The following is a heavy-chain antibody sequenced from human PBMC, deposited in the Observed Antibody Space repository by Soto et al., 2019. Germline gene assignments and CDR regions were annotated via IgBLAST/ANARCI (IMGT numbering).Heavy chain of an antibody. CDR2: ISYDGSNK. CDR1: GFTFSSYG. CDR3: ARALPGYSSSWLFDY. D-gene: IGHD6-13*01. Sequence: PGGSLRLSCAASGFTFSSYGMHWVRKAPGKGLEWVAVISYDGSNKYYADSVKGRFTISRDNSKNTLYLQMSRLRSDDTAVYYCARALPGYSSSWLFDYWGQGTLVTVSS. V-gene: IGHV3-30*03. J-gene: IGHJ4*02.